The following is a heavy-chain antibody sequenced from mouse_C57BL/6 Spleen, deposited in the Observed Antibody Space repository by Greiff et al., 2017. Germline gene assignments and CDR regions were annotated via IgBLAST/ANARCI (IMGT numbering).Heavy chain of an antibody. V-gene: IGHV1-61*01. CDR1: GYTFTSYW. J-gene: IGHJ3*01. CDR2: IYPSASET. Sequence: QVQLQQPGAELVRPGSSVTLSCKASGYTFTSYWMDWVKQRPGQGLEWIGNIYPSASETHYNQKFKDKAILTVDKSSSTAYMQLSSLTSEDSAVYYCARWGYYGSSYVGWFAYWGQGTLVTVSA. CDR3: ARWGYYGSSYVGWFAY. D-gene: IGHD1-1*01.